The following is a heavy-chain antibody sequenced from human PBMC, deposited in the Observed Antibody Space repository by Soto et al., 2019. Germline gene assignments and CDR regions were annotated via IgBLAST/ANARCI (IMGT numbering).Heavy chain of an antibody. CDR3: ASRGYDFWSGLDP. V-gene: IGHV1-3*04. Sequence: ASVKVSCKASGHTFTAYGIHWVRQAPGQRLEWMGWINTGNGHTKYSQKFQGRVTITRDTSARTAYMELNSLRSEDTAVYYCASRGYDFWSGLDPWGQGTLVTVSS. J-gene: IGHJ5*02. CDR1: GHTFTAYG. CDR2: INTGNGHT. D-gene: IGHD3-3*01.